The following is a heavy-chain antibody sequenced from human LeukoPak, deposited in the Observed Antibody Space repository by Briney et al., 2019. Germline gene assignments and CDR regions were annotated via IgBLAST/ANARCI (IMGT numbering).Heavy chain of an antibody. CDR2: THTSGSP. V-gene: IGHV4-4*09. J-gene: IGHJ3*02. D-gene: IGHD5-18*01. CDR1: GGSMTHYS. Sequence: SSETLSLTCTVSGGSMTHYSWNWIRQPPGKGLEWIGYTHTSGSPDYSRSLKSRVTISVDTSKNQFSLKLSSVTAADTAVYYCARGYSGAFDIWGQGTMVTVSS. CDR3: ARGYSGAFDI.